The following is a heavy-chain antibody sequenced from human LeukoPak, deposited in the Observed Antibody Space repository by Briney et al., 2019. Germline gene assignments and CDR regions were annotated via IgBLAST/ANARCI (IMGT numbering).Heavy chain of an antibody. Sequence: PGGSLRLSCAASGFTFSTYAMSWVRQAPGKGLEWVSAVSGSDSDTYYADSVKGRFTISRDISKNTLYLQMNSLRADDTALYYCARGRLGCSNGICSPYPYSYWGQGTPVTVSS. CDR1: GFTFSTYA. V-gene: IGHV3-23*01. CDR2: VSGSDSDT. D-gene: IGHD2-8*01. CDR3: ARGRLGCSNGICSPYPYSY. J-gene: IGHJ4*02.